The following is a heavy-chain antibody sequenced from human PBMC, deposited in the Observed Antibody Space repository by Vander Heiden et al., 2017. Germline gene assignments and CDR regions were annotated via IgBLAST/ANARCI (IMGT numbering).Heavy chain of an antibody. CDR3: AKGTRAAYFYGMDV. CDR1: GFTFNSYA. D-gene: IGHD6-13*01. J-gene: IGHJ6*02. Sequence: EVQLLESGGGLVQPGGSLSPSCAASGFTFNSYAMTWVRQTPGKGLEWVSTISGSDDSTYDADSVKGRFTLSRDKSKNTLYLQMSSLRVEDTAVYYCAKGTRAAYFYGMDVWGQGTTVTVSS. CDR2: ISGSDDST. V-gene: IGHV3-23*01.